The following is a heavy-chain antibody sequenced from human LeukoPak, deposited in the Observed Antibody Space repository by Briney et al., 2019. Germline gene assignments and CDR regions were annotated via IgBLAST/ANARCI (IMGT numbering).Heavy chain of an antibody. V-gene: IGHV5-51*01. J-gene: IGHJ4*02. Sequence: PGESLKISCKGSGYSFTSYWIAWVRQMPGKGLECMGIIYPGDSDTRYSPSSQGQVTISADRSISTAYLQWTSLKASDTAMYYCARHQGYGGNSVFDYWGQGTLVTVSS. D-gene: IGHD4-23*01. CDR1: GYSFTSYW. CDR3: ARHQGYGGNSVFDY. CDR2: IYPGDSDT.